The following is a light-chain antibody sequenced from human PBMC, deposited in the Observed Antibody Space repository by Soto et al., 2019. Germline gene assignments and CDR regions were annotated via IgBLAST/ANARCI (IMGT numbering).Light chain of an antibody. CDR3: QQHNNWPPIT. J-gene: IGKJ5*01. Sequence: EIVLTHSPGTLSLSPWERATLSCRASQSVSNNLVWYQQKPGQAPRLLMYGSSIRATGIPARFSGSGSGTEFTLTISSLQSEDFAVYYCQQHNNWPPITFGQGTRLEIK. CDR1: QSVSNN. CDR2: GSS. V-gene: IGKV3-15*01.